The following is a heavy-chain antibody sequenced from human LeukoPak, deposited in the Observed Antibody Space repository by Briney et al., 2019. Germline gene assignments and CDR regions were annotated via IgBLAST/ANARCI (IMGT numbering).Heavy chain of an antibody. D-gene: IGHD3-10*01. CDR2: IYSGGAT. Sequence: GGSLRLSCVVYGPTVNSNYMSCARQAPGKGLEWDSVIYSGGATYYADSVKGRSTISRDISKNTLYLQRTDLRAKAPPVHYCARDFSGYWGQGTLVTVSS. V-gene: IGHV3-66*01. CDR3: ARDFSGY. CDR1: GPTVNSNY. J-gene: IGHJ4*01.